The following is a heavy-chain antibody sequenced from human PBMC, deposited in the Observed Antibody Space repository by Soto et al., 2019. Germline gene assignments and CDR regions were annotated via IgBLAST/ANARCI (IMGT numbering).Heavy chain of an antibody. V-gene: IGHV5-51*01. CDR2: IYPGDSDT. CDR1: GYSFTSYW. D-gene: IGHD3-3*01. J-gene: IGHJ6*02. Sequence: GESLKISCKGSGYSFTSYWIGWVRQMSGKGPEWVGIIYPGDSDTRYSPSFQGQVTISADKSISTANLQWSSLKASDTAMYYCARPSYDFWSGYSHYGMDVWGQGTTVTVSS. CDR3: ARPSYDFWSGYSHYGMDV.